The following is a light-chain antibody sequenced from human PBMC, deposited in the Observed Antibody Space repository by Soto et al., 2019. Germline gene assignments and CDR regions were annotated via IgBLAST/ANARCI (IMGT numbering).Light chain of an antibody. J-gene: IGKJ5*01. V-gene: IGKV1-9*01. CDR3: QKAYSFPIN. Sequence: IPFTQSPCSLSASVGDTVTITFRASQVIENSLVWHQQKPGKAPKLLIHGAFTLQSGVPSRFSGSVSGTDFTLTISCLQSEDFATYYCQKAYSFPINFGQGTRLEIK. CDR1: QVIENS. CDR2: GAF.